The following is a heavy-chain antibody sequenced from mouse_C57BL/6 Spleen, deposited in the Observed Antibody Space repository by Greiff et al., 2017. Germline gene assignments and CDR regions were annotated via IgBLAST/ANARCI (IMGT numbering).Heavy chain of an antibody. CDR3: ARGLPGTSYAMDY. V-gene: IGHV1-55*01. Sequence: QVQLQQPGAELVKPGASVKMSCKASGYTFTSYWITWVKQRPGQGLEWIGDIYPGSGSTNYNEKFKSKATLTVDTSASTAYMQLSSLTSEDSAVYYGARGLPGTSYAMDYWGQGTSVTVSS. D-gene: IGHD4-1*01. J-gene: IGHJ4*01. CDR1: GYTFTSYW. CDR2: IYPGSGST.